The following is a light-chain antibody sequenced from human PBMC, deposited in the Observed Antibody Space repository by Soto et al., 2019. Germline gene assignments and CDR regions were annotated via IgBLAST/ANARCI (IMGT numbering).Light chain of an antibody. CDR1: QSVSKS. V-gene: IGKV3-11*01. CDR3: QQGNNWPIFT. Sequence: EIVLTQSPATLSLSPGERATLSCRASQSVSKSLAWYQQKPGQAPRLLIYTTSNRATGIPARFSGSGSRTDFTLTISSLDPEDFAVYYCQQGNNWPIFTFGPGTKVDIK. CDR2: TTS. J-gene: IGKJ3*01.